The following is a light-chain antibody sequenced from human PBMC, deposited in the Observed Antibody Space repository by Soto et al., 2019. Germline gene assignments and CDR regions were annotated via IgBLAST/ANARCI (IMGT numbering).Light chain of an antibody. CDR3: PQYGSSPPWT. J-gene: IGKJ1*01. Sequence: EIVLTQSPGTLSLSPGERATLSCRASQSVSSSYLAWYQQKPGQAPRLLIYGASSRATGFPDRFSGSGSGTDFTLTISRLEPEDFAVYYCPQYGSSPPWTFGQGTKVEIK. CDR1: QSVSSSY. V-gene: IGKV3-20*01. CDR2: GAS.